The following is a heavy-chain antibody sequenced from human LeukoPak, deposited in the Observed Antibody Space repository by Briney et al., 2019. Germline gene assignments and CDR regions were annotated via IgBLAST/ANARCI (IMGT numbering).Heavy chain of an antibody. CDR3: ARGLTAGDYGDYKGDAFDI. D-gene: IGHD4-17*01. CDR2: IYSGGST. J-gene: IGHJ3*02. Sequence: PGGSLRLSCAASGSTVSSNYMSWVRQAPGKGLEWVSVIYSGGSTYYADSVKGRFTISRDNSKNTLYLQMNSLRAEDTAVYYCARGLTAGDYGDYKGDAFDIWGQGTMVTVSS. CDR1: GSTVSSNY. V-gene: IGHV3-66*01.